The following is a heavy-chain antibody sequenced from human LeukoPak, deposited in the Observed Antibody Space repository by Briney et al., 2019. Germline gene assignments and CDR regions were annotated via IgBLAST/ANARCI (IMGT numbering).Heavy chain of an antibody. V-gene: IGHV3-23*01. J-gene: IGHJ4*02. Sequence: GGSPRLSCAASGFTFSDHAMTWVRQTLAKGLESVSSTSAGGDITHYAESVKGRFTISRDNSKSTLYLQMNSLRAEDTAIYFCAYLDSSGFYYGRLRYWGQGTPVTVSS. D-gene: IGHD3-22*01. CDR2: TSAGGDIT. CDR1: GFTFSDHA. CDR3: AYLDSSGFYYGRLRY.